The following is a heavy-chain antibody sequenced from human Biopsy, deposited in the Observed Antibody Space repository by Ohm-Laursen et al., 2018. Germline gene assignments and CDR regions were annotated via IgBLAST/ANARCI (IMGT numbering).Heavy chain of an antibody. D-gene: IGHD3-10*01. V-gene: IGHV3-9*01. CDR1: GFNLRDYA. CDR3: ARDTGTMVRGVLYQ. J-gene: IGHJ4*02. CDR2: IKWNSGKI. Sequence: SLRLSCSASGFNLRDYAMHWVRQVPGKGLEWVSGIKWNSGKIDYADSVKGRFTISRDNAKNSLYPHMNSLRTEDSAFYYCARDTGTMVRGVLYQWGQGTQVTVSS.